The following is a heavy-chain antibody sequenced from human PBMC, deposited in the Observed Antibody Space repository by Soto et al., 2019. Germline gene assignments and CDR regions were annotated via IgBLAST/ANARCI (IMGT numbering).Heavy chain of an antibody. CDR1: GYSFTSYW. J-gene: IGHJ6*02. CDR3: ARDYYDSRIYYYYGMDV. D-gene: IGHD3-22*01. CDR2: IDPSDSYT. V-gene: IGHV5-10-1*01. Sequence: GGSLKISCSGSGYSFTSYWISWVRQMPWKGLEWMGRIDPSDSYTNYSPSFQGHVTISADKSISTAYLQWSSLKASDTAMYYCARDYYDSRIYYYYGMDVWGQGTTVTVSS.